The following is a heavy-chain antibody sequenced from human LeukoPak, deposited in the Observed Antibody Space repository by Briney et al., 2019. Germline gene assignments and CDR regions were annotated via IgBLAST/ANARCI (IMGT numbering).Heavy chain of an antibody. CDR3: ATGYTYDYSLY. CDR1: GDTVTGFS. Sequence: ASVKVSCKVSGDTVTGFSIHWVRQAPGHGLEWMGGFDPEDGARIFAQKFQGKVTMTEDTSTDTAYMDLSSLRSEDTAVYYCATGYTYDYSLYWGQGTLVTVSS. CDR2: FDPEDGAR. J-gene: IGHJ4*02. D-gene: IGHD5-18*01. V-gene: IGHV1-24*01.